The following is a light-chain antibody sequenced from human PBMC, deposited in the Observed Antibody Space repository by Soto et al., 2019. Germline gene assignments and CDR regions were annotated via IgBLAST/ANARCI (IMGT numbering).Light chain of an antibody. J-gene: IGKJ1*01. CDR2: GAS. V-gene: IGKV3-20*01. CDR1: QSVSSSY. Sequence: EIVLTHSPGTLSLSPGERATLSCRASQSVSSSYLAWYQQKPGQAPRLLIHGASNRATGIPDRFSGSGSGTDFTLTISRLEPEDFAVYYCQQYGGSPLTFGQGTKVDIK. CDR3: QQYGGSPLT.